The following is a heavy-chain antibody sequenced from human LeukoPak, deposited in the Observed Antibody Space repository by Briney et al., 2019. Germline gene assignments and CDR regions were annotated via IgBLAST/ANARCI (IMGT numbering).Heavy chain of an antibody. Sequence: ASVKVSCKASGGTFSSYAISWVRQAPGQGLEWMGGIIPTFGTANYAQKFQGRVTITADESTSTAYMELSRLRSDDTAVYYCARVGGIAAARPKNWGQGTPVTVSS. J-gene: IGHJ4*02. CDR1: GGTFSSYA. CDR2: IIPTFGTA. D-gene: IGHD6-13*01. V-gene: IGHV1-69*13. CDR3: ARVGGIAAARPKN.